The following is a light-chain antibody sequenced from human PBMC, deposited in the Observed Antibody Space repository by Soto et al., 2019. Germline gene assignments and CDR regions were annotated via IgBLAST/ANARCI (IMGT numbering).Light chain of an antibody. CDR1: QAISSSY. CDR3: QQYGSSRPWT. V-gene: IGKV3-20*01. Sequence: IVLAQSPGTLALSPGERAALSWRASQAISSSYLAWYQQKPGQAPRLLIYGASSRAAGIPDRFSGSGSGTDFTLTISRLEAEDFAVYYCQQYGSSRPWTFGQGTKVDIK. J-gene: IGKJ1*01. CDR2: GAS.